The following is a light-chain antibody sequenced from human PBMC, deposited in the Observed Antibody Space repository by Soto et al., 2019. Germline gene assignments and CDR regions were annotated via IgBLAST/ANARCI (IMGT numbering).Light chain of an antibody. CDR2: EAS. V-gene: IGKV1-5*03. CDR1: QSISSW. CDR3: QQLRMYPST. Sequence: DIQMTQSPSTLSASLGDRVTISCRASQSISSWLAWYQHKPWKAPKLLIYEASISESGVPSRFSGSGSGTDFALTFTSLQAEDFATYYCQQLRMYPSTFGGGTKVDI. J-gene: IGKJ4*01.